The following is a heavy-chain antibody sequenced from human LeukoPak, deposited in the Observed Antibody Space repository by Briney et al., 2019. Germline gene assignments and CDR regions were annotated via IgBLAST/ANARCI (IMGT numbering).Heavy chain of an antibody. J-gene: IGHJ4*02. CDR2: IDPNSGGT. CDR3: ARGSDFWSGKPLYFFDH. D-gene: IGHD3-3*01. CDR1: GYTFTGCY. Sequence: ASVKVSCKASGYTFTGCYIHWIRQAPGQGLEWMGWIDPNSGGTNYAPKFQGRVTMTRDTSISTAYMELSRLISNDTAMYFCARGSDFWSGKPLYFFDHWGQGTLVPVSS. V-gene: IGHV1-2*02.